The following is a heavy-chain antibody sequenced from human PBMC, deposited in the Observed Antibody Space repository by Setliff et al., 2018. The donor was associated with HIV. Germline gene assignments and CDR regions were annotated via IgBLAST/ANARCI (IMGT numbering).Heavy chain of an antibody. J-gene: IGHJ5*02. V-gene: IGHV4-61*02. CDR2: IHTSGST. CDR1: GGSISSGTYY. Sequence: SETLSLTCTVSGGSISSGTYYWSWIRQPAGKGLEWIGRIHTSGSTNYNPSLKSRVTISEDTSKNQFSLKVNSVTAADTAVYYCARSSLHCGGGSCYLTWFDPWGQGTLVTVSS. CDR3: ARSSLHCGGGSCYLTWFDP. D-gene: IGHD2-15*01.